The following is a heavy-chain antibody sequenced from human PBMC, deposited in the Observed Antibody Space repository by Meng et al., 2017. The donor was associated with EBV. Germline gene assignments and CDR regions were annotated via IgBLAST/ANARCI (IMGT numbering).Heavy chain of an antibody. CDR1: GGSXXSSSYY. CDR2: IYYSGST. Sequence: QLHLQESGPGLGXXXXXLXPPXTXLGGSXXSSSYYWGWIRQPPGKGLEWIGSIYYSGSTYYNPSLKSRVTVSVDTSKNQFSLKLSSVTAADTAVYYCARVFPVHRGGSGSYRWFDPWGQGTLVTVSS. D-gene: IGHD3-10*01. V-gene: IGHV4-39*07. J-gene: IGHJ5*02. CDR3: ARVFPVHRGGSGSYRWFDP.